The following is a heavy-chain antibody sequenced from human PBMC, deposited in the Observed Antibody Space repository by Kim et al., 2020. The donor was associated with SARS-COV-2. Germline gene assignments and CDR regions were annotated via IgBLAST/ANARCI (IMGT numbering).Heavy chain of an antibody. Sequence: HSGTTNYKPSLKSRVTISIDTSKKQFALKWNAVTAADTAVYYCARIRGVNHWGQGTLVAVSS. D-gene: IGHD3-10*01. V-gene: IGHV4-34*01. J-gene: IGHJ5*02. CDR3: ARIRGVNH. CDR2: HSGTT.